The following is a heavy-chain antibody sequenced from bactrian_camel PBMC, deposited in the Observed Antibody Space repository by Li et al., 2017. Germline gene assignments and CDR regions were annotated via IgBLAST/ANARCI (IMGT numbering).Heavy chain of an antibody. CDR2: HIIRDGRT. CDR3: AAKGGGYCGTDSPEIFAS. V-gene: IGHV3S26*01. J-gene: IGHJ4*01. CDR1: GSTASRAC. Sequence: HVQLVESGGGSVEVGGSLRLSCAASGSTASRACVAWFRQAPGKEREGVAHIIRDGRTGYADSMKGRVTISQDNAKNDVYLEMNSLVTDDTAMYYCAAKGGGYCGTDSPEIFASWGQGTQVTVS. D-gene: IGHD2*01.